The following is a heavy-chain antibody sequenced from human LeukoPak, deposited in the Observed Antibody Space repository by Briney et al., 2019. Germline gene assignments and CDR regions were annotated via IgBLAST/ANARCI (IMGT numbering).Heavy chain of an antibody. D-gene: IGHD2/OR15-2a*01. CDR3: ARDSGTWFYLQD. J-gene: IGHJ1*01. Sequence: PGGSLRFSCAAPGFPFGSYGMHGVRQAPGKGLEWVAFIRYGGSHQFYADSVRGRFTISRDNPKNTLYLQMNSLRGEDTAVYFCARDSGTWFYLQDWGQGTLVTVSS. CDR1: GFPFGSYG. V-gene: IGHV3-30*02. CDR2: IRYGGSHQ.